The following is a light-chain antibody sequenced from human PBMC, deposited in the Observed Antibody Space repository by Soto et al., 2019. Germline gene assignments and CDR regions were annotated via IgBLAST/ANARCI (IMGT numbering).Light chain of an antibody. J-gene: IGKJ1*01. Sequence: DIQMTQSPSTLSASVRDRVTITCRASQSISSWLAWYQQKPGTAPKLLIYKASTLQTGVPSRFSGSGSGTEFTLTISSLQPDDFATYYCQQYNDNWTFGQGTKVDIK. CDR2: KAS. CDR1: QSISSW. CDR3: QQYNDNWT. V-gene: IGKV1-5*03.